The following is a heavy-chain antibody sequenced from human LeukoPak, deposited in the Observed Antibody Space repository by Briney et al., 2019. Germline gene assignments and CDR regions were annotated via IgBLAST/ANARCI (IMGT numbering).Heavy chain of an antibody. CDR3: ARDIHGDYAAY. CDR2: ISSSSSYI. Sequence: GGSLRLSCAASGFTFSSYSMNWVRQAPGKGLGWVSSISSSSSYIYYADSVKGRFTISRDNAKTSLYLQMNSLRAEDTAVYYCARDIHGDYAAYWGQGTLVTVSS. CDR1: GFTFSSYS. V-gene: IGHV3-21*01. D-gene: IGHD4-17*01. J-gene: IGHJ4*02.